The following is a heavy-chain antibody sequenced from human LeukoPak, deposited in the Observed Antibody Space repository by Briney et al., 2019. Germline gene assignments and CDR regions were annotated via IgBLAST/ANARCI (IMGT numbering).Heavy chain of an antibody. D-gene: IGHD2-15*01. CDR1: GFTFSSYS. V-gene: IGHV3-21*01. CDR3: ARDRWELLRSVDY. J-gene: IGHJ4*02. Sequence: NSGGSLRLSCAASGFTFSSYSMNWVRQAPGKGLEWLSSIGSTGAYIFYADSVKGRFTISRDNAKNSLYLQMNSLRAEDTAIYYCARDRWELLRSVDYWGRGTLVTVSS. CDR2: IGSTGAYI.